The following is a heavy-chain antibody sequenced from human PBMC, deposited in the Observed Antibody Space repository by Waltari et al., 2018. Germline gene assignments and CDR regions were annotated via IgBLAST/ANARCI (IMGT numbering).Heavy chain of an antibody. V-gene: IGHV3-7*01. CDR2: MNQVGGAI. D-gene: IGHD1-26*01. Sequence: EEQLVESGGGLVQPGGFLRLSCAASGFTFSSSWMSWVRQAPGKGLEWVANMNQVGGAIFYVDSVKGRFTISRDNAKNSLFLQMDNLRAEDTAVYYCARDYLFFDLWGRGTLVSVSS. CDR3: ARDYLFFDL. CDR1: GFTFSSSW. J-gene: IGHJ2*01.